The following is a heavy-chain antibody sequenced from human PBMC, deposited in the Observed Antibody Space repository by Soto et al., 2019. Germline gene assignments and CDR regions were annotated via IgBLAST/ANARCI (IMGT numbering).Heavy chain of an antibody. V-gene: IGHV3-74*01. D-gene: IGHD5-12*01. CDR1: GFTSSIYW. J-gene: IGHJ5*02. CDR2: INSDGSTT. Sequence: EVQLVESGGGLVQPGGSLRLSCAASGFTSSIYWMHWVRQAPGKGLVWVSRINSDGSTTNYADSVKGRFTISRDNAKNTLYLQMNSLRAEDTAVYYCARDNFRGYDTGGWFDPWGQGTLVTVSS. CDR3: ARDNFRGYDTGGWFDP.